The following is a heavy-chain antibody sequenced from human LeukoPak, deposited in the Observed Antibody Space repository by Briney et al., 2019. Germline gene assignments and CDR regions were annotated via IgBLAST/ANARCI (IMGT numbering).Heavy chain of an antibody. CDR1: GGSISSGSYY. CDR2: IYYSGST. J-gene: IGHJ4*02. V-gene: IGHV4-39*07. CDR3: ASGGYDRFDY. D-gene: IGHD5-12*01. Sequence: SETLSLTCTVSGGSISSGSYYWGWIRQPPGKGLEWIGSIYYSGSTYYNPSLKSRVTISVDTSKNQFSLKLSSVTAADTAVYYCASGGYDRFDYWGQGTLVTVSS.